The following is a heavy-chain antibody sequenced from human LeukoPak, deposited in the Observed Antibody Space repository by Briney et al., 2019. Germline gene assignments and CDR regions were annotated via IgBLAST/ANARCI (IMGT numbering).Heavy chain of an antibody. V-gene: IGHV3-15*01. D-gene: IGHD4-23*01. CDR1: GFTLSNVW. Sequence: GGSLRLSCAVSGFTLSNVWMSWVRPAPGKGLEWIGRIKTKTDGGITDYAAPVKGRFSISRDDSRNTVYLQMNSLKIEDTAVYYCATRDGKTFWGRGTLVTVSS. CDR2: IKTKTDGGIT. CDR3: ATRDGKTF. J-gene: IGHJ4*02.